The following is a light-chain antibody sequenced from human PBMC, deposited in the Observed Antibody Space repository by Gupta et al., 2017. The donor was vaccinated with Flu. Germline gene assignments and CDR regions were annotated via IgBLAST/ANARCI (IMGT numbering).Light chain of an antibody. CDR1: QGLVYSDGNTY. CDR2: RVS. J-gene: IGKJ1*01. CDR3: MQGAHWPWA. V-gene: IGKV2-30*01. Sequence: DVVMTQSPLSLPVTLGQPASISCRSSQGLVYSDGNTYLHWFQQRPGQSPRRLIYRVSYRESGVPDRFSGSGSGTNFTLKISRVEAEDVGIYFCMQGAHWPWAFGQGITVEIK.